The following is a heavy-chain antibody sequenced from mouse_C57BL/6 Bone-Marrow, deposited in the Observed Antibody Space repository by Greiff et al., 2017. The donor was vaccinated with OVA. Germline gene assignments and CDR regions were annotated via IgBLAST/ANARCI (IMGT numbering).Heavy chain of an antibody. V-gene: IGHV10-1*01. J-gene: IGHJ4*01. CDR3: VSSFDGPHAMDY. CDR1: GFSFNTYA. Sequence: EVQLVESGGGLVQPKGSLKLSCAASGFSFNTYAMNWVRQAPGKGLEWVARIRSKSNNYATYYADSVKDRFTISRDDSESMLYPQMNNLKTEDTAMYYCVSSFDGPHAMDYWGQGTSVTVSS. D-gene: IGHD1-1*01. CDR2: IRSKSNNYAT.